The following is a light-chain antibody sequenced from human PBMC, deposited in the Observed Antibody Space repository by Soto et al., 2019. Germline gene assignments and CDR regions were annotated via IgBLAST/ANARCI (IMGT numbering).Light chain of an antibody. CDR3: RQYVSYPVT. V-gene: IGKV1-5*03. CDR1: QSISNS. CDR2: KAS. J-gene: IGKJ4*01. Sequence: DIQMTQSPSTLSASVGDRVTITCRASQSISNSLAWYQQKPGKAPNLLIYKASSLESGVPSRFSGSESGTEFTLTISSLQPDDFATYYCRQYVSYPVTFGGGTKVEMK.